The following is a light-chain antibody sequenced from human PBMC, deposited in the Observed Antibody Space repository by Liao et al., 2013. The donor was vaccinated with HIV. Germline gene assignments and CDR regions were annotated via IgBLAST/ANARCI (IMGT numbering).Light chain of an antibody. J-gene: IGLJ2*01. Sequence: YVLTQPPSVSVAPGQTAVMTCGGNNIRSRGVHWYQQRPGQAPVLVMYYDQNRPSGIPERFSGSRSGTKVTLAISGVQADDEADYYCQSADNIGTQVVFGGGTKLTVL. V-gene: IGLV3-21*01. CDR1: NIRSRG. CDR2: YDQ. CDR3: QSADNIGTQVV.